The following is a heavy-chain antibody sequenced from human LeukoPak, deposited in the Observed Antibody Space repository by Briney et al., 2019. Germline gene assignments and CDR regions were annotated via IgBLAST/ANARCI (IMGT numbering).Heavy chain of an antibody. D-gene: IGHD4-23*01. CDR3: ARDYAGSSRSRFDP. CDR1: GDSISSYY. Sequence: ETLSLTCAVSGDSISSYYWGWIRQPPGKGLEWIAYISYSGTTNYNPSLMSRVTISLDTSKNQFSLKLSSVTAADTAVYYCARDYAGSSRSRFDPWGQGTLDPVSS. J-gene: IGHJ5*02. V-gene: IGHV4-59*01. CDR2: ISYSGTT.